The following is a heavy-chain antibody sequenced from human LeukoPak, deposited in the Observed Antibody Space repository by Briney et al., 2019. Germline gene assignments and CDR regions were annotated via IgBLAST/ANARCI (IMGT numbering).Heavy chain of an antibody. CDR1: GGSISRYF. V-gene: IGHV4-59*04. D-gene: IGHD2-15*01. J-gene: IGHJ5*02. CDR2: ISYSGST. CDR3: ARHWGSGGSANWFDP. Sequence: SETLSLTCTVSGGSISRYFWSWIRQSPRKGLEWIGYISYSGSTYYNPSLKSRVTISVDTSKNQFSLKLSSVTAADTAVYYCARHWGSGGSANWFDPWGQGTLVTVSS.